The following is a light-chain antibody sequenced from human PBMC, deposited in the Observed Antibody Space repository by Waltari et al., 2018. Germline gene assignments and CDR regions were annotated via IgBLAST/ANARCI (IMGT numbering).Light chain of an antibody. V-gene: IGKV3-15*01. J-gene: IGKJ4*01. CDR2: GAS. CDR3: QQYNNWPLP. CDR1: QSVSRN. Sequence: EILRTQSPATLSVSQGERATPSRRASQSVSRNLAWYQQKPGQGPRLLIYGASTRATGIPARFSGSGSGTEVTLTISSMQSEGFAVYYCQQYNNWPLPFGGGTKVEIK.